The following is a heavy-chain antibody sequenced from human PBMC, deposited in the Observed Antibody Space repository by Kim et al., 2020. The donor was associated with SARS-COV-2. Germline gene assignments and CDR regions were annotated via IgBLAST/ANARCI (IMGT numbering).Heavy chain of an antibody. CDR3: ARPGYYYGSGSYLRFGRGYGMDV. V-gene: IGHV4-39*01. CDR2: IYYSGST. CDR1: GGSISSSSYY. Sequence: SETLSLTCTVSGGSISSSSYYWGWIRQPPGKGLEWIGSIYYSGSTYYNPSLKSRVTISVDTSKNQFSLKLSSVTAADTAVYYCARPGYYYGSGSYLRFGRGYGMDVWGQGTTVTVSS. D-gene: IGHD3-10*01. J-gene: IGHJ6*02.